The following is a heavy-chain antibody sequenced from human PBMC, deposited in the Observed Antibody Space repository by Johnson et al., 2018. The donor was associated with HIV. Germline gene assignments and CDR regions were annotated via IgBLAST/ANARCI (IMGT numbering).Heavy chain of an antibody. CDR1: GFTFSDYY. J-gene: IGHJ3*02. CDR3: ARDRGSSALDAFDI. CDR2: ISSSGSTI. D-gene: IGHD6-13*01. Sequence: QVQLVESGGGLVKPGGSLRLSCAASGFTFSDYYMSWIRQAPGKGLEWFSYISSSGSTIYYADSVKGRFTISSDIFKNTLYLQMNSLRAEDKAVYYCARDRGSSALDAFDIWGQGTMVTVSS. V-gene: IGHV3-11*04.